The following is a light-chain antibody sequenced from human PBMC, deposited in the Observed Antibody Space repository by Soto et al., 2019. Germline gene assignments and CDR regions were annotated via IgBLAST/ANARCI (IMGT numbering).Light chain of an antibody. CDR3: AVWDDGLNGWV. V-gene: IGLV1-44*01. CDR2: SGD. Sequence: QSVLTQPPSASGTPGQRVTISCSGSRSNVGVNHGNWYQQFPGSAPKLLIHSGDERPPGVPDRFSGSESGTSASLSISGLLSADEADYYCAVWDDGLNGWVFGGGTKLTVL. J-gene: IGLJ3*02. CDR1: RSNVGVNH.